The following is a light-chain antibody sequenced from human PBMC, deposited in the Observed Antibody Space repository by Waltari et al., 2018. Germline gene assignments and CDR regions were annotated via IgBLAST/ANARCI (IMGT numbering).Light chain of an antibody. J-gene: IGLJ3*02. CDR1: SSDVGEDTY. Sequence: HSALTQPPSASGSPGQSVTISCSGISSDVGEDTYVSWYQQRPGNAPKLIIYDSIKRPSGIRRRFSGSKSADTASLTVSGLLPEDEANYYCSSSAVTSVLFGGGTKLTV. CDR3: SSSAVTSVL. CDR2: DSI. V-gene: IGLV2-8*01.